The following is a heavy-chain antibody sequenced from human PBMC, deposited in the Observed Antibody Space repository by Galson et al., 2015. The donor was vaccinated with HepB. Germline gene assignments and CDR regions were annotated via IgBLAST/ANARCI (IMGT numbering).Heavy chain of an antibody. V-gene: IGHV1-18*01. CDR2: ISAYNGNT. CDR1: GYTFSNSA. J-gene: IGHJ3*02. D-gene: IGHD5-18*01. CDR3: ARNSSDKGAFDI. Sequence: VKVSCKASGYTFSNSAISWVRQAPGQGLVWMGWISAYNGNTNYAQKIQGRITMTTDTLTSTAYMELGSLRSDDTAVYYCARNSSDKGAFDIWGHRTMVSVSS.